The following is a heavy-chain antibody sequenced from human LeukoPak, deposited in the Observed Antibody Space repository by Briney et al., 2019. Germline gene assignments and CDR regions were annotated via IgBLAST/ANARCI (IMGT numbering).Heavy chain of an antibody. CDR1: GFTLSSYS. CDR3: ARPYSSSSSEYFQH. Sequence: GGSLRLSCAASGFTLSSYSMNWVRQAPGRGLEWVSYISRSSSSIHYADSVKGRFTISRDNAKNSLYLQMNSLRVEDTGVYFCARPYSSSSSEYFQHWGQGTLVAVSS. V-gene: IGHV3-48*01. CDR2: ISRSSSSI. J-gene: IGHJ1*01. D-gene: IGHD6-6*01.